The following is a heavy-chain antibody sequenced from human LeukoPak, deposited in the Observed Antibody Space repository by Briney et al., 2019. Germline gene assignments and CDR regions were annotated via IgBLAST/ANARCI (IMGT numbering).Heavy chain of an antibody. CDR3: EKSGYSKDRGDYFDY. Sequence: SETLSLTXAVYGGSFSGYYWSWIRQPPGKGLEWIGEINHSGSTNYNPSLKSRVTISVDTSKNQFSLKLSSVTAADTAVYYCEKSGYSKDRGDYFDYWGQGTLVTVSS. CDR2: INHSGST. CDR1: GGSFSGYY. D-gene: IGHD3-3*01. J-gene: IGHJ4*02. V-gene: IGHV4-34*01.